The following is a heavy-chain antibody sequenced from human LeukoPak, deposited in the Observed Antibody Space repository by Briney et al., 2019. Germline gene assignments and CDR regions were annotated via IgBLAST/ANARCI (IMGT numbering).Heavy chain of an antibody. CDR1: GYTFTGYY. CDR2: INPNSGGT. J-gene: IGHJ4*02. V-gene: IGHV1-2*06. Sequence: GASVKVSCKASGYTFTGYYIHWVRQAPGQGLEWMGRINPNSGGTNYAQKFQGRVTMTRDTSISTAYMELSRLRSDDTAVYYCARIMTTVTTLPNRTGIWGQGTLVTVSS. CDR3: ARIMTTVTTLPNRTGI. D-gene: IGHD4-17*01.